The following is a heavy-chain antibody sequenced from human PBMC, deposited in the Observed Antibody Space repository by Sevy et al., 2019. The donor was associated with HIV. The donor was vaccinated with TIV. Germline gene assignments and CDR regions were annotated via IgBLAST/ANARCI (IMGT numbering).Heavy chain of an antibody. CDR2: IWYDGSNK. D-gene: IGHD3-3*01. J-gene: IGHJ6*02. Sequence: GGSLRLSCAASGFTFSSYGMHWVRQAPGKGLEWVAVIWYDGSNKYYADSVKGRFTISRDNSKNTLYLQMNSLRAEDTAGYYCARGGYDFWSGYRGHYYYGMDVWGQGTTVTV. V-gene: IGHV3-33*01. CDR3: ARGGYDFWSGYRGHYYYGMDV. CDR1: GFTFSSYG.